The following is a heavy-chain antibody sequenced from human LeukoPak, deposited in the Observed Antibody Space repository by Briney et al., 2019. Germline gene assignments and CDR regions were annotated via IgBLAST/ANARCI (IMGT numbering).Heavy chain of an antibody. V-gene: IGHV3-7*01. CDR1: GFTFSTYW. CDR2: KKQDGSEK. J-gene: IGHJ6*03. Sequence: PGGSLRLSCAASGFTFSTYWMSWVRQAPGKGLEWVANKKQDGSEKYYVDSVKGRFTISRDNAQNSLYLQMDSLRAEETAVYYCARETYYYMDVWGKGTTVTVSS. CDR3: ARETYYYMDV.